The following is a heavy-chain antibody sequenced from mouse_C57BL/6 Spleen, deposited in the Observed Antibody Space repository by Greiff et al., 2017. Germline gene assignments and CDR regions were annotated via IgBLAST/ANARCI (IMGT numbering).Heavy chain of an antibody. J-gene: IGHJ3*01. V-gene: IGHV1-20*01. D-gene: IGHD1-1*01. CDR2: INPYNGDT. Sequence: EVKLMESGPELVKPGDSVKISCKASGYSFTGYFMNWVMQSHGKSLEWIGRINPYNGDTFYNQKFKGKATLTVDKSSSTAHMELRSLTSEDSAVYYCARGGDVVGGAYWGQGTLVTVSA. CDR3: ARGGDVVGGAY. CDR1: GYSFTGYF.